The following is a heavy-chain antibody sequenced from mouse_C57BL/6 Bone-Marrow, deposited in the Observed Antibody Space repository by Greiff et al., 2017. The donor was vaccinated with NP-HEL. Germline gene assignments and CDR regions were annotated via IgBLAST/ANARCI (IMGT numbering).Heavy chain of an antibody. CDR1: GYTFTSYD. CDR2: IYPRDGST. J-gene: IGHJ4*01. V-gene: IGHV1-85*01. Sequence: QVQLQQSGPELVKPGASVKLSCKASGYTFTSYDINWVKQRPGQGLERIGWIYPRDGSTKYNEKFKGKATLTVDTSSSTAYMELHSLTSEDSAVYFCARRNYYGSSYVRYAMDYWGQGTSVTVSS. CDR3: ARRNYYGSSYVRYAMDY. D-gene: IGHD1-1*01.